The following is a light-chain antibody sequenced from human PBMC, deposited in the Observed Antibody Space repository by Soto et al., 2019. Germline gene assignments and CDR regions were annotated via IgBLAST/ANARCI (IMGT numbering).Light chain of an antibody. Sequence: EIMMTQSPGTLSASPGERATLSCRASQSVSSNLAWYQQKPGQAPRLLIYAVSTRATRIPARFSGSGSGTEFTLTISSLQSEDFAVYYCQQYNKWPLTFGQGNKVEIK. CDR2: AVS. V-gene: IGKV3-15*01. CDR3: QQYNKWPLT. J-gene: IGKJ1*01. CDR1: QSVSSN.